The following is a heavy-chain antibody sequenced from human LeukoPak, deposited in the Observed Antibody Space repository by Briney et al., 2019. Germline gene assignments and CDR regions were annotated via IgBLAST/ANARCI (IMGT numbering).Heavy chain of an antibody. Sequence: PSETLSLTCTVSGGSISSYYWSWIRQPPGKGLEWIGKINHSGSTNYNPSLKSRVTISVDTSKNQFSLKLSSVTAADTAVYYCARAVMAAYAFDIWGQGTMVTVSS. V-gene: IGHV4-34*01. CDR2: INHSGST. CDR1: GGSISSYY. CDR3: ARAVMAAYAFDI. J-gene: IGHJ3*02. D-gene: IGHD3-16*01.